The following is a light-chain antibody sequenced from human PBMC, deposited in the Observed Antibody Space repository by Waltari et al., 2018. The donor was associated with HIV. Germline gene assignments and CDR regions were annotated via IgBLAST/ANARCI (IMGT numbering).Light chain of an antibody. Sequence: QSLPTQPPPVSGAPGQGVTISRTGSRSNIRARFDVHWFQQLPGTVPKLLIYGNSNRPSGVPHRFSGSKSGTSASLAITGLQAEDEADYYCQSYDRSLSGYVVFGGGTKLTVL. CDR2: GNS. V-gene: IGLV1-40*01. CDR3: QSYDRSLSGYVV. CDR1: RSNIRARFD. J-gene: IGLJ2*01.